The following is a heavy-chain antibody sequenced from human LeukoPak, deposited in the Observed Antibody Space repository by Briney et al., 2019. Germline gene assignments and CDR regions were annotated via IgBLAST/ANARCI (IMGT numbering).Heavy chain of an antibody. J-gene: IGHJ6*02. CDR2: ISGSGGAGT. Sequence: PGGSLRLSCAGSGFTFSSYAMRWVRQAPGEGLEWVSTISGSGGAGTYYADSVKGRFTVSRDKSRNTLYLPMNSLRAEDTAVYYCVKDRGGSPFYGMDVWGQGTTVTVSS. CDR1: GFTFSSYA. CDR3: VKDRGGSPFYGMDV. V-gene: IGHV3-23*01. D-gene: IGHD1-26*01.